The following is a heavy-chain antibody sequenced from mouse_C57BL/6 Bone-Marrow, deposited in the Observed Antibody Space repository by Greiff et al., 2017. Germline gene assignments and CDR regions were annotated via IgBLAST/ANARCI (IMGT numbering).Heavy chain of an antibody. V-gene: IGHV14-4*01. Sequence: EVQLQESGAELVRPGASVKLSCTASGFNIKDDYIHWVKQRPEQGLEWIGWIDPEIGDTEYAPKFQGKATITSDTSYNTAYLQLSSLTSEDTAVYYCSSFGGNYYDFCGRGTPLTVAS. CDR3: SSFGGNYYDF. D-gene: IGHD1-1*02. J-gene: IGHJ2*01. CDR1: GFNIKDDY. CDR2: IDPEIGDT.